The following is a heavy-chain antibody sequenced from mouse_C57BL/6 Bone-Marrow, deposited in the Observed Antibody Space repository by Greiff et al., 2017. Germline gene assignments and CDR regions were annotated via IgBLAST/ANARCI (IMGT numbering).Heavy chain of an antibody. D-gene: IGHD1-1*01. J-gene: IGHJ2*01. V-gene: IGHV1-55*01. CDR2: IYPGSGST. CDR1: GYTFTSYW. CDR3: ARKDYGSSLYYFDY. Sequence: VQLQQPGAELVKPGASVKMSCKASGYTFTSYWLTWVKQRPGQGLEWIGDIYPGSGSTNYNEKFKSKATLTVDTSSSTAYMQLSSLTSEDSAVYYCARKDYGSSLYYFDYWGQGTTLTVSS.